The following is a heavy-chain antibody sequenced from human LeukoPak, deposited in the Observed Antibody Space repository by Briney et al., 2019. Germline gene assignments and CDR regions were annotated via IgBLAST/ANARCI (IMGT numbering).Heavy chain of an antibody. D-gene: IGHD3-22*01. V-gene: IGHV3-21*01. J-gene: IGHJ3*02. CDR1: GFTVSSNY. CDR2: ISSSSSYI. CDR3: ASLLISTYYYDSSGPDAFDI. Sequence: GGSLRLSCAASGFTVSSNYMNWVRQAPGKGLEWVSSISSSSSYIYYADSVKGRFTISRDNAKNSLYLQMNSLRAEDTAVYYCASLLISTYYYDSSGPDAFDIWGQGTMVTVSS.